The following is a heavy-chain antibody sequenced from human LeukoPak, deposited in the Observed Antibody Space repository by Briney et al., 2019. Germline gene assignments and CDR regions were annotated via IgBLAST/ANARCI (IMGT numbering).Heavy chain of an antibody. Sequence: GGSLRLSCAASGFTFSSYSMSCVRQAPGKGLEWASSISSSSSYIYYAHSLKGRFTISRDNAKNSLYLQMNSLRAEDTAVYYCARQWGWFTSGWWLDTLDVWGQGSMVIVSS. CDR2: ISSSSSYI. V-gene: IGHV3-21*01. J-gene: IGHJ3*01. D-gene: IGHD6-19*01. CDR3: ARQWGWFTSGWWLDTLDV. CDR1: GFTFSSYS.